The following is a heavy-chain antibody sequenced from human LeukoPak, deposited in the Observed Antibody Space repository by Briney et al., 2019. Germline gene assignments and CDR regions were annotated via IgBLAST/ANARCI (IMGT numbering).Heavy chain of an antibody. CDR3: ARAGTDIVLMVYAA. J-gene: IGHJ4*02. CDR2: IIPILGIA. D-gene: IGHD2-8*01. Sequence: SVKVSCNASGGTFSSYAISWVRQAPGQGLEWMGRIIPILGIANYAQKFQGRVTITADTSTSTAYMELRSLRSDDTAVYYCARAGTDIVLMVYAARGQGTLVTVSS. V-gene: IGHV1-69*04. CDR1: GGTFSSYA.